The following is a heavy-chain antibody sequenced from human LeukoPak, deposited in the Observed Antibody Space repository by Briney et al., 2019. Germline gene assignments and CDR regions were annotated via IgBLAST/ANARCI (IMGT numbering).Heavy chain of an antibody. Sequence: SETLSLTCTVSAGSISDYYWTWIRQPAGKGLEWIGRISSSGRTYYNPSLKSRVTISLDTSNNRFSLEVTSVTAVDTAVYYCARGTEMTRVSGYYSFDYWGRGTLVTVSS. V-gene: IGHV4-4*07. J-gene: IGHJ4*02. D-gene: IGHD5-12*01. CDR1: AGSISDYY. CDR3: ARGTEMTRVSGYYSFDY. CDR2: ISSSGRT.